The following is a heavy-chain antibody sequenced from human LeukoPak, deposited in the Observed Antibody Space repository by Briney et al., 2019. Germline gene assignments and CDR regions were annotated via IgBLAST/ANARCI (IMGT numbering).Heavy chain of an antibody. V-gene: IGHV1-69*05. CDR2: IIPIFGTA. CDR1: GGTFSSYA. D-gene: IGHD6-13*01. CDR3: ARANSSWYLNWFDP. Sequence: GASVKVSCKASGGTFSSYAISWVRQAPGQGLEWMGGIIPIFGTANYAQKFQGRVTITTDESTSTAYMELSSLRSEDTAVYYCARANSSWYLNWFDPWGQGTLVTVSS. J-gene: IGHJ5*02.